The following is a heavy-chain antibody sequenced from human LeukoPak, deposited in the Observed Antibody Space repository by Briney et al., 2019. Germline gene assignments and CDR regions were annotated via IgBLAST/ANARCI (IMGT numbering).Heavy chain of an antibody. D-gene: IGHD1-26*01. J-gene: IGHJ2*01. CDR2: ITTTVGDT. V-gene: IGHV3-23*01. Sequence: PGGSLRLSCVASGFTFTDYAMTWVRQPPGRRLEWVSTITTTVGDTHYADSVKGRFTVSRDDSKGTLFLHMNTLRAEDTAIYYCAKDRTVGASYWYFDLWGRGTLVTVSS. CDR3: AKDRTVGASYWYFDL. CDR1: GFTFTDYA.